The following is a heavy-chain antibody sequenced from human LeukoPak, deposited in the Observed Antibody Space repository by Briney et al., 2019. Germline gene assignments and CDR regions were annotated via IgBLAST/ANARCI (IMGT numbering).Heavy chain of an antibody. CDR3: AKNLRPSVAAFEY. D-gene: IGHD6-19*01. V-gene: IGHV3-23*01. CDR2: ISRRSNSI. CDR1: GFTFSSYA. Sequence: GGSLRLSCAASGFTFSSYAMTWVRQAPGKGLEWVSAISRRSNSIYYADSVRGRFTVSRDNSKNTLYLQMNSLTAEVTAVYYCAKNLRPSVAAFEYWGQGTLVTVSS. J-gene: IGHJ4*02.